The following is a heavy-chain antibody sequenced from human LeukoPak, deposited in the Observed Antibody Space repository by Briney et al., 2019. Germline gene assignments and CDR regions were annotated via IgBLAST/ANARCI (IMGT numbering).Heavy chain of an antibody. CDR2: ISGGGGTT. CDR1: DFTFNTYA. V-gene: IGHV3-23*01. D-gene: IGHD3-10*01. J-gene: IGHJ4*02. Sequence: GGSLRLSCAASDFTFNTYAMSWVRQAPGRGLEWVSTISGGGGTTYYADSVKGRFTISRDNSKNTLYLQMNSLRAEDTAIYYCAKESSMLRGPLVIYYFDFWGQGTLVTVSS. CDR3: AKESSMLRGPLVIYYFDF.